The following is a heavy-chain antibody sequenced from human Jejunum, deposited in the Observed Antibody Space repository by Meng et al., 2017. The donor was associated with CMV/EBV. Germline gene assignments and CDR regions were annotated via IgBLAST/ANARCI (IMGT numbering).Heavy chain of an antibody. Sequence: EVQLLESGGGFIQPGGSLRLFCAASGFTFSSHAMSWVRQAPGKGLEWVSSISGTGVRTFYADSVKGRFTISKDTSKDTLYLQMNSLRAEDTATYYCATVTGTLDPFPYWGLGTLVNVSS. J-gene: IGHJ4*02. D-gene: IGHD3-10*01. V-gene: IGHV3-23*01. CDR3: ATVTGTLDPFPY. CDR2: ISGTGVRT. CDR1: GFTFSSHA.